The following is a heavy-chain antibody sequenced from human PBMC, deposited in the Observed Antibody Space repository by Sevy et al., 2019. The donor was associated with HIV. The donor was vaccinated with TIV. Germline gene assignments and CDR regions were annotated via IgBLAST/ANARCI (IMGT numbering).Heavy chain of an antibody. V-gene: IGHV1-18*01. J-gene: IGHJ4*02. CDR1: GYTFTTYP. Sequence: ASVKVSCKASGYTFTTYPIGWVRQAPGQGLEWMGWISTYSGETRDAQKFQGRATMTTDTSTSTAYRELRSLRSDDTAVYYCARDSDGSGHYYADYFDYWGQGTLVTVSS. CDR2: ISTYSGET. CDR3: ARDSDGSGHYYADYFDY. D-gene: IGHD3-22*01.